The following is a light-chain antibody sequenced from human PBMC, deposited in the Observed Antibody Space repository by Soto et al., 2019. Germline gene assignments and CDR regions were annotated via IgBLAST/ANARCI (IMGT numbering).Light chain of an antibody. V-gene: IGKV3-20*01. J-gene: IGKJ4*01. CDR2: GT. CDR3: QQYSSSSLS. Sequence: EIVLTQSPGTLSLSPGERAXLSCRASQSISSGFVAWYQQKPGQAPRPLIYGTRRAPGIPDTFSGSGSGTDFTLTISRLEPEDFAVYYCQQYSSSSLSFGGGTKVDI. CDR1: QSISSGF.